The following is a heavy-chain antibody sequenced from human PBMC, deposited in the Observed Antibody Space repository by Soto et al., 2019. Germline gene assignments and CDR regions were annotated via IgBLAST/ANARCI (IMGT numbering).Heavy chain of an antibody. Sequence: QVQLVESGGGVVQPGTSLRLSCAASGFTFSNYGMHWVRQAPGKGLEWVTLISYDGSNKYYADSVKGRFTISRDSSKNTLYLQMNSLRPEDTSVYYCAKGYCSGGSCYSPFDYWGQGTLVTVSS. CDR1: GFTFSNYG. CDR3: AKGYCSGGSCYSPFDY. D-gene: IGHD2-15*01. CDR2: ISYDGSNK. J-gene: IGHJ4*02. V-gene: IGHV3-30*18.